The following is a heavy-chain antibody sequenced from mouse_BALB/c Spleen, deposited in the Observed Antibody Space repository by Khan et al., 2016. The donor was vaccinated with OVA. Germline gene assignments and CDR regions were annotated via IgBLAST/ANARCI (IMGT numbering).Heavy chain of an antibody. J-gene: IGHJ3*01. CDR1: GYTFTSYW. CDR3: ANHGSSSAWLTY. Sequence: VQLKQSGAELAKPGASVKMSCKASGYTFTSYWMHWVKQRPGQGLEWIGYINPSTGYTEYNQRFKDQATLTTDNSSSTAYMQRSSRTSEESAVYYCANHGSSSAWLTYWGQGTLVTVSA. CDR2: INPSTGYT. D-gene: IGHD1-1*01. V-gene: IGHV1-7*01.